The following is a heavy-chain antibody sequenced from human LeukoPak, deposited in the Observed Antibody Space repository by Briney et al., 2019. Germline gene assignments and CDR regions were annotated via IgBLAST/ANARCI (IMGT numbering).Heavy chain of an antibody. J-gene: IGHJ6*02. CDR1: GGSISSGGYY. V-gene: IGHV4-30-2*01. CDR3: ARPARGYSYGEGMDV. Sequence: MPSETLSLTCTVSGGSISSGGYYWSWIRQPPGKGLEWIGYIYHSGSTYYNPSLKSRVTISVDRSKNQFSLKLSSVTAADTAVYYCARPARGYSYGEGMDVWGQGTTVTVSS. CDR2: IYHSGST. D-gene: IGHD5-18*01.